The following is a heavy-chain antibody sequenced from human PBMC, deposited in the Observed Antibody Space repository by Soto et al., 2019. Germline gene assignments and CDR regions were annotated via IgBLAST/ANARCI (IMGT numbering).Heavy chain of an antibody. CDR1: GYTFTSYW. J-gene: IGHJ4*02. CDR3: ARRPFSSSWSYYFDY. D-gene: IGHD6-13*01. CDR2: IYPGDSDT. V-gene: IGHV5-51*01. Sequence: GESLKISCKGSGYTFTSYWIGWVRQMPGKGLEWMGIIYPGDSDTRYSPSFQGQVTISADKSISTAYLQWSSLKASDTAMYYCARRPFSSSWSYYFDYWGQGTLVTVSS.